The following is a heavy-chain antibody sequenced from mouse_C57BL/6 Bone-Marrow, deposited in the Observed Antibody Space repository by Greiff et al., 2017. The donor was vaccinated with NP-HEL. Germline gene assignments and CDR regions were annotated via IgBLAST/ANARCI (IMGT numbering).Heavy chain of an antibody. CDR3: ARWGLWRLFDY. CDR2: IYPRSGNT. D-gene: IGHD1-1*02. J-gene: IGHJ2*01. Sequence: QVHVKQSGAELARPGASVKLSCKASGYTFTSYGISWVKQRTGQGLEWIGEIYPRSGNTYYNEKFKGKATLTADKSSSTAYMELRSLTSEDSAVYFCARWGLWRLFDYWGQGTTLTVSS. V-gene: IGHV1-81*01. CDR1: GYTFTSYG.